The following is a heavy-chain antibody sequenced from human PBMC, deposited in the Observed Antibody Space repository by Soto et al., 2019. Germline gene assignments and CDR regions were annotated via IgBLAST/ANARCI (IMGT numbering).Heavy chain of an antibody. Sequence: QVQLVQSGAEVKKPGSSGKVSCKASGGTFSSYAITWVRQAPGQGLEWMGGIIPIFDTTNYAQKFQGRVTIAADESTSTAYMEISSLRAEDTAVYSCARAMGASTRDRLCSADACDVAGGYWGQGPLVTVSS. J-gene: IGHJ4*02. V-gene: IGHV1-69*01. CDR1: GGTFSSYA. CDR2: IIPIFDTT. D-gene: IGHD2-15*01. CDR3: ARAMGASTRDRLCSADACDVAGGY.